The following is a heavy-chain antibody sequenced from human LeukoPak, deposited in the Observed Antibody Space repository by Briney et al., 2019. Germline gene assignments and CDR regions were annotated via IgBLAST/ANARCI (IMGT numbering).Heavy chain of an antibody. V-gene: IGHV3-30*02. CDR2: IRYDGSDK. CDR1: GITFSSYG. Sequence: PGGSLRLSCAASGITFSSYGMHWVRQAPGKGLEWVALIRYDGSDKYYADSVKGRFTISRDNPKNTLYLQMNSLRAEDTAMYYCAYGGYDILTAMGHWGQGTLVTVSS. CDR3: AYGGYDILTAMGH. D-gene: IGHD3-9*01. J-gene: IGHJ4*01.